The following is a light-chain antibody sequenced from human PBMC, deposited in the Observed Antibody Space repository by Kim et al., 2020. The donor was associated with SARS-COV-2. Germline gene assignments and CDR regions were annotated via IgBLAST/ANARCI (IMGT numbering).Light chain of an antibody. Sequence: ATINCKSSNSIFYNSKNKNYLTWYQQKPGQPPKVLIYWASTRESGVPDRFSGSGSGTGFTLTISSLQAEDVAVYYCHQFYSTPQTFGQGTKVDIK. CDR1: NSIFYNSKNKNY. J-gene: IGKJ1*01. V-gene: IGKV4-1*01. CDR2: WAS. CDR3: HQFYSTPQT.